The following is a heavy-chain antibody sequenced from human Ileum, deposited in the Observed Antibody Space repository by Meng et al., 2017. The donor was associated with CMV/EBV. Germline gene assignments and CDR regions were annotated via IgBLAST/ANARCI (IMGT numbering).Heavy chain of an antibody. CDR3: ARDLLNGGGNYYTY. Sequence: ASGFTFSSYSMNWVRQAPGKGLEWVSSISSSSSYIYYADSVKGRFTISRDNAKNSLYLQMNSLRAEDTAVYYCARDLLNGGGNYYTYWGQGTLVTVSS. D-gene: IGHD1-26*01. CDR1: GFTFSSYS. CDR2: ISSSSSYI. V-gene: IGHV3-21*01. J-gene: IGHJ4*02.